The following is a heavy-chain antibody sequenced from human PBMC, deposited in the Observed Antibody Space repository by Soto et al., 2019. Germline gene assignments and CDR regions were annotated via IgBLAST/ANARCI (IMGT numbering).Heavy chain of an antibody. D-gene: IGHD2-15*01. CDR2: ISSDSRYI. Sequence: GGSLRLSYAASGFNLSNYAVNWVRQAPGKGLEWVSYISSDSRYIYHGDSVKGRFTISRDNARNSVYLQMNSLRDEDTAVYYCARIKLVDFFFINVDVYDMDVWGQGTPVTVSS. J-gene: IGHJ6*02. CDR3: ARIKLVDFFFINVDVYDMDV. V-gene: IGHV3-48*02. CDR1: GFNLSNYA.